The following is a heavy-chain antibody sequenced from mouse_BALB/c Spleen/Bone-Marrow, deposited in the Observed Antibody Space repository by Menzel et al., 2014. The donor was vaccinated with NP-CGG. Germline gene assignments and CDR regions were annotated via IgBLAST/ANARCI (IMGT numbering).Heavy chain of an antibody. CDR2: ISSGGSYT. V-gene: IGHV5-6-4*01. Sequence: EVQVVESGGGLVKPGGSLKLSCAAPGFTFSSYTMSWVRQTPEKRLEWVATISSGGSYTYYPDSVKGRFTISRDNAKNTLYLQMSSLKSEDTAMYYCTRRGDYDGYFDYWDQGTTLTVSS. CDR3: TRRGDYDGYFDY. CDR1: GFTFSSYT. J-gene: IGHJ2*01. D-gene: IGHD2-3*01.